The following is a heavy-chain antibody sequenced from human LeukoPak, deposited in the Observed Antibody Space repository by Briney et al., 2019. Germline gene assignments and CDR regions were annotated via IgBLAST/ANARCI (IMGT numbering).Heavy chain of an antibody. V-gene: IGHV3-30*02. J-gene: IGHJ4*02. CDR2: IRYDGSNK. CDR1: GFTFSSYG. Sequence: EGSLRLSCAASGFTFSSYGMHWVRQAPGKGLEWVAFIRYDGSNKYYADSVKGRFTISRDNSKNTLYLQMNSLRAEDTAVYYCAKDFWSGYYLDYWGQGTLVTVSS. D-gene: IGHD3-3*01. CDR3: AKDFWSGYYLDY.